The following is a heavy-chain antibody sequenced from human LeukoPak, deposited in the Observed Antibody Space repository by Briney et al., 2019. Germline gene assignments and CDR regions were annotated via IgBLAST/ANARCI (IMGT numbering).Heavy chain of an antibody. Sequence: GSLRLSCAASGFTFSSYSMNWVRQAPGKGLEWVSSISSSSSYIYYADSVKGRFTISRDNAKNSLYLQMNSLRAEDTAVYYCARGYGSGSYDYYYYGMDVWGQGTTVTVSS. V-gene: IGHV3-21*01. CDR3: ARGYGSGSYDYYYYGMDV. J-gene: IGHJ6*02. CDR1: GFTFSSYS. D-gene: IGHD3-10*01. CDR2: ISSSSSYI.